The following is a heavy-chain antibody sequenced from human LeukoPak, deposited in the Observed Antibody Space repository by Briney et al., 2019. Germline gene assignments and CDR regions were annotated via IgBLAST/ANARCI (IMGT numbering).Heavy chain of an antibody. Sequence: GGTLRLSCAASGFTFRSYDMSWVRQAPGKGLEWVSFISGSGNSTYYADSVKGRFTISRDNSKNTLYLQMNSPRAEDTAVYYCAKDHGRDYYGSGRYDYWGQGTLVTVSS. CDR3: AKDHGRDYYGSGRYDY. CDR1: GFTFRSYD. D-gene: IGHD3-10*01. V-gene: IGHV3-23*01. CDR2: ISGSGNST. J-gene: IGHJ4*02.